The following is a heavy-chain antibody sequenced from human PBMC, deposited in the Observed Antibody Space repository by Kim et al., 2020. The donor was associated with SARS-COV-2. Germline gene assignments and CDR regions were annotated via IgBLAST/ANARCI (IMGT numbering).Heavy chain of an antibody. J-gene: IGHJ4*02. V-gene: IGHV4-31*02. D-gene: IGHD3-3*01. CDR3: ARGRITIFGVVTEFDY. Sequence: SLRSRVTISGDTSKNQLSLKLGSVTAADTAVYYCARGRITIFGVVTEFDYWGQGTLVTVSS.